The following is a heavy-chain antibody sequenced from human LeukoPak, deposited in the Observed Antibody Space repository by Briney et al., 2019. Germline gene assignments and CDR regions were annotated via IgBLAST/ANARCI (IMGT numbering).Heavy chain of an antibody. CDR3: ARHSQDLLFDY. CDR2: IYYSGST. J-gene: IGHJ4*02. Sequence: PSETLSLTCTVSGGSISSSSYYWGWIRQPPGQGLEWIGSIYYSGSTYYNPSLKSRVTISVDTSKNQFSLKLSSVTAADTAVYYCARHSQDLLFDYWGQGTLVTVSS. CDR1: GGSISSSSYY. D-gene: IGHD3-10*01. V-gene: IGHV4-39*01.